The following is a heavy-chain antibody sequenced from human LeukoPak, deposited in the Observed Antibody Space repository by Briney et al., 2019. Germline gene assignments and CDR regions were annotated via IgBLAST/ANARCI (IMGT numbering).Heavy chain of an antibody. Sequence: PGGSLRLSCAASGFTFSDYYMSWIRQAPGKGLEWVSYISSSGSTIYYADSVKGRFTISRDNAKNSLYLQMNSLRAEDTAVYYCARAGYYYDSSGSEEFRAFDIWGQGTMVTVSS. V-gene: IGHV3-11*04. CDR2: ISSSGSTI. J-gene: IGHJ3*02. CDR1: GFTFSDYY. CDR3: ARAGYYYDSSGSEEFRAFDI. D-gene: IGHD3-22*01.